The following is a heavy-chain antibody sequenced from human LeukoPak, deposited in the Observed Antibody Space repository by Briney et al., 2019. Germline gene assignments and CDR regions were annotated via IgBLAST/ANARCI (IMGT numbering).Heavy chain of an antibody. D-gene: IGHD3-9*01. CDR3: ARKRSFDL. J-gene: IGHJ4*02. CDR1: GGSISTYY. V-gene: IGHV4-59*01. Sequence: SETLSLTCSVSGGSISTYYWSWIRQPPGKGLEYIAYIYYTGITNYNSSLKSRVTISVDTSKNQFSLKLSSVTAADTAVYYCARKRSFDLWGQGTLVTVSS. CDR2: IYYTGIT.